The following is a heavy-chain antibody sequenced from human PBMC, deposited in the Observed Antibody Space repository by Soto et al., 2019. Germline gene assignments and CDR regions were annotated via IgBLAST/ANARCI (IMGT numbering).Heavy chain of an antibody. V-gene: IGHV1-2*04. CDR1: GYTFTVYY. J-gene: IGHJ4*02. CDR3: AGGSNGTFDY. D-gene: IGHD2-8*01. CDR2: INPNSGGT. Sequence: ASVKVSCTASGYTFTVYYMHWVRQAPGQGLEWMGWINPNSGGTNYAQKFQGWVTMTRDTSISTAYMELSRLRSDDTAVYYCAGGSNGTFDYWGQGTLVTVSS.